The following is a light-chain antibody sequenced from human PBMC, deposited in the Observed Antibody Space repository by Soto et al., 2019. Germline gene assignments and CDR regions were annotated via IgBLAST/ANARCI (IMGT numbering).Light chain of an antibody. V-gene: IGKV3-15*01. CDR3: QQYNMWPHN. J-gene: IGKJ2*01. CDR2: DAS. Sequence: EIVMTQSPATLSVSPGERVALSCRASQSVAIHLAWYQQKPGQAPGLVIYDASTRATGIPGRFSGSGSGTEFTLTISSLQPEDSAVYWCQQYNMWPHNFGQGTKLEIK. CDR1: QSVAIH.